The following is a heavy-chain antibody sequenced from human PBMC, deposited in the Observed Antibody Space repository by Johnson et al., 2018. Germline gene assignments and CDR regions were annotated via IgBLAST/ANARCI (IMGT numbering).Heavy chain of an antibody. D-gene: IGHD3-22*01. Sequence: VQLVESGGGLVQPGGSLRLSCVASGFTFSSYWMNWVRQAPGKGLEWVANIKEDGSEKYYVDSVKGRFTISRDNAKNSLYLQMNSLRAEDAAVYYCARDGYYDSSGYYNDAFHVWVKGTTVTVSS. CDR3: ARDGYYDSSGYYNDAFHV. CDR1: GFTFSSYW. CDR2: IKEDGSEK. V-gene: IGHV3-7*01. J-gene: IGHJ6*04.